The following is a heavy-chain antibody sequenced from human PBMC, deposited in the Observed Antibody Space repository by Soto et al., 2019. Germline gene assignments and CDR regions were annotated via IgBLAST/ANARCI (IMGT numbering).Heavy chain of an antibody. V-gene: IGHV4-59*08. D-gene: IGHD6-6*01. Sequence: SETLSLTCTVSGGSISSYYWSWIRQPPGKGLEWIGYIYYSGSTNYNPSLKSRVTISVDTSKNQFSLKLSSVTAADTAVYYCARRSSSSSPDNYYYYYMDVWGKGTTVTVSS. CDR3: ARRSSSSSPDNYYYYYMDV. CDR1: GGSISSYY. J-gene: IGHJ6*03. CDR2: IYYSGST.